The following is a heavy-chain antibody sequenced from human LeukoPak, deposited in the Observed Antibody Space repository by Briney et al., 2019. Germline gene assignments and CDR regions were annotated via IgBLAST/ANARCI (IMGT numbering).Heavy chain of an antibody. CDR2: IIPIFGTA. V-gene: IGHV1-69*06. CDR3: TTVTTNTSSYYYYYYMDV. CDR1: GYTFTSYG. Sequence: SVKVSCKASGYTFTSYGISWVRQAPGQGLEWMGGIIPIFGTANYAQKFQGRVTITADKSTSTAYMELSSLRSEDTAVYYCTTVTTNTSSYYYYYYMDVWGKGTTVTVSS. D-gene: IGHD4-17*01. J-gene: IGHJ6*03.